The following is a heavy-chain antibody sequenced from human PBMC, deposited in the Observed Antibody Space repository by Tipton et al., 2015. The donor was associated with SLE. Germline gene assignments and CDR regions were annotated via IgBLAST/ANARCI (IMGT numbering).Heavy chain of an antibody. J-gene: IGHJ6*03. Sequence: TLSLTCTVSGDSISSGSYYWSWIRQPPGKGLDLIGNIYSSSGTTYSNPLLQSRVTLSMDTSKNQFSLKLSSVTAADTAVYYCATMQVVPAAIYYYYYMDVWGKGTTVTVSS. CDR1: GDSISSGSYY. CDR3: ATMQVVPAAIYYYYYMDV. V-gene: IGHV4-39*07. D-gene: IGHD2-2*01. CDR2: IYSSSGTT.